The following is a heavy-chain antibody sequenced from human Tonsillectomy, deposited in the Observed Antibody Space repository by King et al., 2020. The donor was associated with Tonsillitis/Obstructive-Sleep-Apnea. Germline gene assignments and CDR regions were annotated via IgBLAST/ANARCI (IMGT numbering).Heavy chain of an antibody. V-gene: IGHV4-39*01. CDR1: GGSISSSSYY. D-gene: IGHD6-25*01. Sequence: QLQESGPGLVKPSETLSLTCTVSGGSISSSSYYWGWIRQPPGKGLEWIGSIYYSGSTYYNPSLKSRVTISVDTSKNQFSLKLSSVNAADTAVYYCARLSNRLNYYYYYMDVWGKGTTVTVSS. CDR3: ARLSNRLNYYYYYMDV. CDR2: IYYSGST. J-gene: IGHJ6*03.